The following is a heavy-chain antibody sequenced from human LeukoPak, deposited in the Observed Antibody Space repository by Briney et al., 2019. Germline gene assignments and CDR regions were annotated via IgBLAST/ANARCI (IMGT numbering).Heavy chain of an antibody. D-gene: IGHD3-22*01. V-gene: IGHV4-34*01. CDR2: INHSGST. Sequence: SETLSLTCAVYGGSFSGYYWSWIRQPPGKGQEWIGEINHSGSTNYNPSLKSRVTISVDTSKNQFSLKLSSVTAADTAVYYCARASYDSSGLIKDAFDIWGQGTMVTVSS. CDR1: GGSFSGYY. J-gene: IGHJ3*02. CDR3: ARASYDSSGLIKDAFDI.